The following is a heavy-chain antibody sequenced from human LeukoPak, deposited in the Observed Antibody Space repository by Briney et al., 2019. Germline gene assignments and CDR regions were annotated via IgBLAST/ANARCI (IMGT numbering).Heavy chain of an antibody. CDR3: ACTPGAARFDP. J-gene: IGHJ5*02. CDR2: IYYSGST. CDR1: GDSISSYY. Sequence: SEALSLTCTVSGDSISSYYWSWIRQPPGKGLEWIGYIYYSGSTNYNPSLKSRVTISVDMSKNQFSLKLTSVTAADTAVYYCACTPGAARFDPWGQGTLVTVSS. V-gene: IGHV4-59*08. D-gene: IGHD6-25*01.